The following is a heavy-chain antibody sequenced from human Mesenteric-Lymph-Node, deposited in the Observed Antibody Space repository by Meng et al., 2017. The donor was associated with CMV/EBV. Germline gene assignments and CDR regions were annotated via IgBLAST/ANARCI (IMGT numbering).Heavy chain of an antibody. Sequence: SETLSLTCAVYGGSFSGHYWSWIRQPPGKGLEWIGEINHSGSTSYNPSLKSRVTMSIDTSKNQFSLKLSSVAAADTAVYYCARQPGWGIRWGQGTLVTVSS. J-gene: IGHJ4*02. CDR1: GGSFSGHY. V-gene: IGHV4-34*01. CDR3: ARQPGWGIR. D-gene: IGHD3-10*01. CDR2: INHSGST.